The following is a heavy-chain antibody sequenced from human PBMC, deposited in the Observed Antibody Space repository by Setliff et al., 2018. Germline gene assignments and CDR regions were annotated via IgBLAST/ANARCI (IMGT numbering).Heavy chain of an antibody. V-gene: IGHV4-31*03. CDR2: IYYSGST. CDR3: ARESQGLRGFEI. Sequence: SETLSLTCTVSGGSISSGGFYWSWIRQHPGKGLEWIGYIYYSGSTYYNPSLKSRVTISVDTSKNQFSLKLSSVTAADTAVYYCARESQGLRGFEIWGQGTMVTVSS. D-gene: IGHD4-17*01. CDR1: GGSISSGGFY. J-gene: IGHJ3*02.